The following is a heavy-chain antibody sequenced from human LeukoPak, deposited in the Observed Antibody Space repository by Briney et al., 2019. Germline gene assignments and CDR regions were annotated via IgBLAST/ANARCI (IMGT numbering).Heavy chain of an antibody. CDR1: GFTFSSYW. J-gene: IGHJ4*02. D-gene: IGHD4-23*01. Sequence: LRLSCAASGFTFSSYWMHWVRQHPGKGLEWIGYIYYSGSTYYNPSLKSRVTISVDTSKNQFSLKLSSVTAADTAVYYCATQGTDYGGLFDYWGQGTLVTVSS. CDR2: IYYSGST. V-gene: IGHV4-31*02. CDR3: ATQGTDYGGLFDY.